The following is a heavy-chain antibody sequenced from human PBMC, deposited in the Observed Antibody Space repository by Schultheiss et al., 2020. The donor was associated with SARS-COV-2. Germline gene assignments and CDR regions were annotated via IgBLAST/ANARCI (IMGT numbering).Heavy chain of an antibody. CDR3: ARGLAEWEPGVFDY. D-gene: IGHD1-26*01. CDR1: GFTFSSYA. J-gene: IGHJ4*02. CDR2: ISSSGSTI. V-gene: IGHV3-21*04. Sequence: GGSLRLSCAASGFTFSSYAMSWVRQAPGKGLEWVSAISSSGSTIYYADSVKGRFTISRDNAKNSLYLQMNSLRAEDTAVYYCARGLAEWEPGVFDYWGQGTLVTVSS.